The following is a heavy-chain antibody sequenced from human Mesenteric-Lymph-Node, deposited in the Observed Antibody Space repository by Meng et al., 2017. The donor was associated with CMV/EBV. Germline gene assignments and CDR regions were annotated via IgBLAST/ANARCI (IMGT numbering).Heavy chain of an antibody. D-gene: IGHD6-19*01. V-gene: IGHV3-23*01. CDR1: GFTFSSYV. J-gene: IGHJ6*02. Sequence: GESLKISCAASGFTFSSYVMSWVRQAPGKGLEWVSAISGSGGSTYYADSVKGRFTISRDNSKNTLYLQMNSLRAEDTAVYYCAKVDPAVAGKVYYYYGMDVWGQGTTVTVSS. CDR2: ISGSGGST. CDR3: AKVDPAVAGKVYYYYGMDV.